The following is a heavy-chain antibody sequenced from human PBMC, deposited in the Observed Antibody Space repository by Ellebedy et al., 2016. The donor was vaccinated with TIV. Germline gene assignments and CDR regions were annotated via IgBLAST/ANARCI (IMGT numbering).Heavy chain of an antibody. CDR2: SYSGGST. V-gene: IGHV3-66*01. J-gene: IGHJ4*02. D-gene: IGHD3-10*01. Sequence: PGGSLRLSCVASGFSVSTNYMSWVRQAPGKGLEWVAASYSGGSTYYADFVKGRFTFSRDTSKNTLSFQMNNLRAEDTAVYYCARARGQYLYGSGSYFTHWGQGEMVNVSS. CDR1: GFSVSTNY. CDR3: ARARGQYLYGSGSYFTH.